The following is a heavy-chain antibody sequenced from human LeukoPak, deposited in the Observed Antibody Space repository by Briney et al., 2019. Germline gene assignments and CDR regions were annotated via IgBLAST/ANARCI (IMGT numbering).Heavy chain of an antibody. D-gene: IGHD1-7*01. J-gene: IGHJ6*03. Sequence: PSETLSLTCAVYGGSFSNYYWSWIRQPPGKGPDWIGEINDSGRTNYNPSLMSRVTISVDTSKNQFSLRLNSVTATDTAVYYCARRWNYGRNYYIDVWGKGATVSVSS. CDR3: ARRWNYGRNYYIDV. V-gene: IGHV4-34*01. CDR1: GGSFSNYY. CDR2: INDSGRT.